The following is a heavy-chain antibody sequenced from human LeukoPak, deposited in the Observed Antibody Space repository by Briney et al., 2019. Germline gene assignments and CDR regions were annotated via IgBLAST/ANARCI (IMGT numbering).Heavy chain of an antibody. D-gene: IGHD5-12*01. CDR1: GFTFSGSA. CDR2: ITGSDDKT. CDR3: AKGPQLYSGYHPDY. J-gene: IGHJ4*02. Sequence: GGSLSLSGEASGFTFSGSAMTWFRQAPGKGLKWFSTITGSDDKTYYADSVKGRFTISRDFSKNMVHLHMNSLRVEDTAIYYCAKGPQLYSGYHPDYWGQGTLVTVSS. V-gene: IGHV3-23*01.